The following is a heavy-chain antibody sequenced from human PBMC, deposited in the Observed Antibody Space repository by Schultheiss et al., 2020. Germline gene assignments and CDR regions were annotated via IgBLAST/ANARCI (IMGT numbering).Heavy chain of an antibody. CDR1: GFTFDDYA. J-gene: IGHJ4*02. V-gene: IGHV3-30*18. CDR2: ISYDGSNK. Sequence: GGSLRLSCAASGFTFDDYAMHWVRQAPGKGLEWVAVISYDGSNKYYADSVKGRFTISRDNSKNTLYLQMNSLRAEDTAVYYCAKARGSSWFYWGQGTLVTVSS. CDR3: AKARGSSWFY. D-gene: IGHD6-13*01.